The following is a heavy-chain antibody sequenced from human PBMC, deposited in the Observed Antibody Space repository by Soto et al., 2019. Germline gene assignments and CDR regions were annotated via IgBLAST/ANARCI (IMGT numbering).Heavy chain of an antibody. CDR1: GGSISSYY. V-gene: IGHV4-59*06. CDR2: IYYSGST. D-gene: IGHD5-12*01. Sequence: SETLSLTCTVSGGSISSYYWSWIRQPPGKGLEWIGYIYYSGSTYYNPSLKSRVTISVDTSKNQFSLKLSSVTAADTAVYYCARCRDGYNYVDYWGQGTLVTVSS. J-gene: IGHJ4*02. CDR3: ARCRDGYNYVDY.